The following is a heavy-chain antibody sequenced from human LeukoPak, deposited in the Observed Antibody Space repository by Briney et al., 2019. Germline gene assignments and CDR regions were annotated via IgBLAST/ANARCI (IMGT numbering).Heavy chain of an antibody. CDR2: INKDGSDK. CDR1: GFNLSYYS. V-gene: IGHV3-7*01. Sequence: GGSLRLSCAASGFNLSYYSMSWVRQAPGKGLEWVANINKDGSDKNYGNSVKGRFTISRDNDRNSLYLQMNTLRVEDTAVYYCARDLGQLVHALDYWGQGTLVTVSS. D-gene: IGHD6-13*01. CDR3: ARDLGQLVHALDY. J-gene: IGHJ4*02.